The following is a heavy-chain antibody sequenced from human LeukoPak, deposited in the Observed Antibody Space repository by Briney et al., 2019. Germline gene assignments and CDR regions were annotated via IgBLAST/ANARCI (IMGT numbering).Heavy chain of an antibody. CDR3: TTYGSGRKFDY. CDR1: GFSFSDAW. Sequence: GGSRTLACPVYGFSFSDAWMSWVRQTAGNGLEWVGRIESKTDGGTTDYAALVKGRLTISRHDSTNTRYLQMNSRKSEDTAVYYWTTYGSGRKFDYWGQGVLVTVSS. J-gene: IGHJ4*02. V-gene: IGHV3-15*04. CDR2: IESKTDGGTT. D-gene: IGHD3-10*01.